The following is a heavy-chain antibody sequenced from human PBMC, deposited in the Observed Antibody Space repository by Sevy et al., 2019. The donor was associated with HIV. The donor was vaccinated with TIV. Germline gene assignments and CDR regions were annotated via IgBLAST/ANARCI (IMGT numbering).Heavy chain of an antibody. CDR2: IKQDGSEK. CDR3: ARGPESPYYDILTGYYRGGELGDY. Sequence: GGSLRLSCAASGFTFSSYWMSWVRQAPGKGLEWVANIKQDGSEKYYVYSVKGRFTISRDNAKNSLYLQMNSLRAEDTAVYYCARGPESPYYDILTGYYRGGELGDYWGQGTLVTVSS. D-gene: IGHD3-9*01. J-gene: IGHJ4*02. CDR1: GFTFSSYW. V-gene: IGHV3-7*01.